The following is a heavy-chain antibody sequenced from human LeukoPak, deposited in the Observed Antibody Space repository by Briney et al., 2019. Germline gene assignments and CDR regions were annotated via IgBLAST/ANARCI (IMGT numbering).Heavy chain of an antibody. Sequence: GGSLRLSCAASGFTFSSYGMHWVRQAPGKGLEWVAVIWYGGSNKYYADSVKGRFTISRDNSKNTLYLQMNSLRAEDTAVYYCAKPRDTAMGLFDYWGQGTLVTVSS. CDR3: AKPRDTAMGLFDY. D-gene: IGHD5-18*01. V-gene: IGHV3-30*02. CDR2: IWYGGSNK. CDR1: GFTFSSYG. J-gene: IGHJ4*02.